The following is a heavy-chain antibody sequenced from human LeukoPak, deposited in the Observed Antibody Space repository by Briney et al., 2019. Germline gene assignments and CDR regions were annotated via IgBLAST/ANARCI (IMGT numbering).Heavy chain of an antibody. J-gene: IGHJ4*02. CDR3: ARRHLPVESNDRDDY. V-gene: IGHV3-74*01. D-gene: IGHD6-19*01. CDR2: ISGDGSST. Sequence: PGGSLRLSCAASGFTFSSHWMHWVRQAPGKGLVWVSRISGDGSSTTYADFVKGRFTISRDNAKNTLYLQMYGLGAEDTAVYYCARRHLPVESNDRDDYWGQGTLVTVSS. CDR1: GFTFSSHW.